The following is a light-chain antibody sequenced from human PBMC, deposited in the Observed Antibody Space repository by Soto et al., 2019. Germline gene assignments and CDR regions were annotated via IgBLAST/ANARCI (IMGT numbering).Light chain of an antibody. V-gene: IGLV2-8*01. CDR3: CSYTVGDTVV. CDR1: TTDVGGYDL. Sequence: QSALTQPPSASGSPGQSVTISCTGTTTDVGGYDLVSWYQQHPGKAPKVIIYEVTKRPSGVPDRFFGSKSGSTASLTVSGLQAEDEAVYCCCSYTVGDTVVFGGGTKLTVL. CDR2: EVT. J-gene: IGLJ2*01.